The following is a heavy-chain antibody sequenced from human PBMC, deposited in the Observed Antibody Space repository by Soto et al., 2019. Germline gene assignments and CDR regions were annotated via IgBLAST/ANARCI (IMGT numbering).Heavy chain of an antibody. CDR2: ISGSGGGT. V-gene: IGHV3-23*01. CDR3: SKNPAARPYYYYGMDV. D-gene: IGHD2-2*02. CDR1: GFTFSSFA. Sequence: TGGSLRLSCAASGFTFSSFAMSWVRQAPGKGLEWVSAISGSGGGTYYADSVKGRFTISRDNSKNTLFLQMNGLSADDTAVYFCSKNPAARPYYYYGMDVWGQGTTVTVSS. J-gene: IGHJ6*02.